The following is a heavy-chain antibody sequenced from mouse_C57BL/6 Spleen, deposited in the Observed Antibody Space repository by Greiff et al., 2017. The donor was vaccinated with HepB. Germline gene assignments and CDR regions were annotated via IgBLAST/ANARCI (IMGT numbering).Heavy chain of an antibody. Sequence: QVQLQQPGTELVKPGASVKLSCKASGYTFTSYWMHWVKQRPGQGLEWIGNINPSNGGTNYNEKFKSKATLTVDKSSSTAYMQLSSLTSGDSAVYYCARWNYDYYGSSYVRYFDVWGTGTTVTVSS. CDR2: INPSNGGT. CDR3: ARWNYDYYGSSYVRYFDV. D-gene: IGHD1-1*01. V-gene: IGHV1-53*01. CDR1: GYTFTSYW. J-gene: IGHJ1*03.